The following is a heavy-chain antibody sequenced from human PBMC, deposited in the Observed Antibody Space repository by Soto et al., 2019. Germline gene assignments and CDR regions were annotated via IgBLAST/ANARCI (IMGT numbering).Heavy chain of an antibody. Sequence: GGSLRLSCAASGFTFDDYTMHWVRQAPGKGLEWVSLISWDGGSTYYADSVKGRFTISRDNSKNSLYLQMNSLRTEDTALYYCAKDNLGGSYTSDGMDVWGQGTTVTVSS. CDR3: AKDNLGGSYTSDGMDV. CDR1: GFTFDDYT. D-gene: IGHD1-26*01. J-gene: IGHJ6*02. CDR2: ISWDGGST. V-gene: IGHV3-43*01.